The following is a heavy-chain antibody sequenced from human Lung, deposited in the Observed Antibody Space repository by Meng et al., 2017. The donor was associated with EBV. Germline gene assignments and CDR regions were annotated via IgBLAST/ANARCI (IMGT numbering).Heavy chain of an antibody. CDR3: ARAGYDSSGYYPQPFDY. Sequence: QVQFLQSGAEVKKPGASVKVSCKASGYTLTSYAMHWVRQAPGQRLEWMGWINAGNGNTKYSQRFQGRVTITRDTSASTAYMELSSLRSEDTTVYYCARAGYDSSGYYPQPFDYWGQGTLVTVSS. CDR1: GYTLTSYA. D-gene: IGHD3-22*01. CDR2: INAGNGNT. J-gene: IGHJ4*02. V-gene: IGHV1-3*01.